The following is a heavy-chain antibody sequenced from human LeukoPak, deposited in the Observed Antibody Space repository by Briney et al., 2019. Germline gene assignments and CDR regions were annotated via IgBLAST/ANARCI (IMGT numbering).Heavy chain of an antibody. D-gene: IGHD3-3*01. J-gene: IGHJ4*02. CDR2: ISGRGDFT. CDR1: GFTFYRSA. V-gene: IGHV3-23*01. Sequence: PGGSLRLSCAASGFTFYRSAMTWVRQAPGTGLEWVSAISGRGDFTYYADSVKGRFPIPRDNSKNMLYLQMTGLRADDTAVYYCARREAEESGPIDYWGQGTLVTVSS. CDR3: ARREAEESGPIDY.